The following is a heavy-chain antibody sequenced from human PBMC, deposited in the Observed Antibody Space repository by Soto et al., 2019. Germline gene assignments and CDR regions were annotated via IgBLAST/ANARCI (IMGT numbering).Heavy chain of an antibody. CDR1: GFTFSSYS. CDR2: VTPSSGFT. CDR3: VRNQGGDTQYYHYYAMDV. D-gene: IGHD3-16*01. Sequence: GGSLRLSCAASGFTFSSYSMTWVRQAPGKGLEWVSCVTPSSGFTYYADSVKGRFAISRDNAKNSLYLKMNSLRAEDTAVYYCVRNQGGDTQYYHYYAMDVWGQGTTVTVSS. V-gene: IGHV3-21*01. J-gene: IGHJ6*02.